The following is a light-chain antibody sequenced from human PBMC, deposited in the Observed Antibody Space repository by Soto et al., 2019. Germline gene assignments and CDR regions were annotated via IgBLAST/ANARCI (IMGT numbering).Light chain of an antibody. CDR1: QGISSY. CDR3: QQYNTYST. Sequence: IKMTQSPSTLSATVGDRVTITCRASQGISSYLGWYQQKPGKAPNLLIYDASTLHSGVPSRFSGSGSGSEFNFTITGLQPDDFATYFCQQYNTYSTFGQGTRLEI. V-gene: IGKV1-9*01. J-gene: IGKJ5*01. CDR2: DAS.